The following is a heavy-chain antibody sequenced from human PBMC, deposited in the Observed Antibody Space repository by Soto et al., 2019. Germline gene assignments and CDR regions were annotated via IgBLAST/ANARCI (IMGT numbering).Heavy chain of an antibody. D-gene: IGHD2-2*01. V-gene: IGHV3-9*01. J-gene: IGHJ4*02. Sequence: EVQLVESGGGLVQPGRSLRLSCAASGFTFDNYAMHGVRQAPGKGLEWVSGLNWNSANIGYADSVKGRFTISRDNAKNSLYLQMNSLRAEDTDLYYCAKGSCISTSCAVLDSWGQGTLVTVSS. CDR3: AKGSCISTSCAVLDS. CDR1: GFTFDNYA. CDR2: LNWNSANI.